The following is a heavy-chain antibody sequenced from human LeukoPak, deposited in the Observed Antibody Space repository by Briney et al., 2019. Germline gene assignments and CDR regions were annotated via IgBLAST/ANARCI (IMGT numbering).Heavy chain of an antibody. D-gene: IGHD6-19*01. V-gene: IGHV3-48*02. CDR3: ARGGKGFLLGAVDY. CDR1: GFTFSSYS. Sequence: GGSLRLSRAASGFTFSSYSMNWVRQAPGKGLEWVSYISSSSSTIYYADSVKGRFTISRDNAKNSLYLQMNSLRDEDTAVYYCARGGKGFLLGAVDYWGQGTLVTVSS. CDR2: ISSSSSTI. J-gene: IGHJ4*02.